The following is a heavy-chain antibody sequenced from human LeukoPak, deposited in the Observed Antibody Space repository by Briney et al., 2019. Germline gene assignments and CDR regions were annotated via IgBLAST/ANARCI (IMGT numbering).Heavy chain of an antibody. CDR1: GGSFSDYW. CDR3: ARGWGPAYCGGDCHRHFDY. V-gene: IGHV4-59*12. CDR2: IYSSGTT. D-gene: IGHD2-21*02. J-gene: IGHJ4*02. Sequence: PSETLSLTCAVYGGSFSDYWWTWIRQSPGKGLEWIGYIYSSGTTSYYPSLKSRVTISVDTSKNQFSLKLTSVTAADTAVYYCARGWGPAYCGGDCHRHFDYWGRGTLVTVSS.